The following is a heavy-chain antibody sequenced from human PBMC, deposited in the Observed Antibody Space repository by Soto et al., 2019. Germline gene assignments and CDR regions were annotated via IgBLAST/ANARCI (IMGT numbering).Heavy chain of an antibody. CDR3: AKGGPYYYYGMDV. Sequence: PGGSLRLSCAASEFTFNNFWVTWVRQAPGKGLECVANINQDGSEKYYVNSVKGRFTISRDNAKNSLYLQMNSLRAEDTAIYYCAKGGPYYYYGMDVWGQGTTVTVSS. CDR2: INQDGSEK. D-gene: IGHD2-15*01. J-gene: IGHJ6*02. V-gene: IGHV3-7*03. CDR1: EFTFNNFW.